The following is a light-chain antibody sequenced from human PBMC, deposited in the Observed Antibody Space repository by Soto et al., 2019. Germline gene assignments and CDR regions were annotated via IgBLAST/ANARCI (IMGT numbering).Light chain of an antibody. CDR1: QSVSGSY. CDR3: QQYYSTPWT. CDR2: GAS. V-gene: IGKV3-20*01. Sequence: IVLTQSPVTLSLSPGEGATLSCRASQSVSGSYLAWYQQKPGQAPRLLIYGASSRATGIPDRFSGSGSGTDFTLTISSLQAEDVAVYYCQQYYSTPWTFGQGTKVEIK. J-gene: IGKJ1*01.